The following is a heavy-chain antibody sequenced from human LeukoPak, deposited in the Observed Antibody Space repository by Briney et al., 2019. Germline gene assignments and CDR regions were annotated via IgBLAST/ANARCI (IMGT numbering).Heavy chain of an antibody. D-gene: IGHD5-24*01. J-gene: IGHJ4*02. V-gene: IGHV3-74*01. CDR1: GFTLSSYW. CDR3: ARQYNYGLDY. CDR2: INSDGSST. Sequence: GGSLRLSCAASGFTLSSYWMHWVRQAPGKGLVWVSRINSDGSSTNYADSVRGRFTISRDNAKNTLYLQMNSLRADDTAVYYCARQYNYGLDYWGQGTLVTVSS.